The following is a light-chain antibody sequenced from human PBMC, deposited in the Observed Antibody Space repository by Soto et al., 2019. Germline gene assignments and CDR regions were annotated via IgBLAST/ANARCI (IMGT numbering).Light chain of an antibody. CDR2: LNSDGSH. Sequence: QLVLTQSPSASASLGASVKLTCTLSSGHSSYAIAWHQQQPEKGPRYLMKLNSDGSHSKGAGIPDRFSGSSSGAERYLTVSGLQCEDEADYYCQTWGTGTWVFGGGTKLTVL. J-gene: IGLJ3*02. CDR3: QTWGTGTWV. CDR1: SGHSSYA. V-gene: IGLV4-69*01.